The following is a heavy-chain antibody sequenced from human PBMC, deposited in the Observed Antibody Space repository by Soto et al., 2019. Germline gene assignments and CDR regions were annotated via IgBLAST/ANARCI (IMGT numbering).Heavy chain of an antibody. J-gene: IGHJ6*03. D-gene: IGHD5-18*01. CDR2: ISGSGGRT. Sequence: EVQLLESGGGLVQPGGSLRLSCAASGFTFSSYAMSWVRQAPGKGLEWVSAISGSGGRTYYADSVKGRFTISRDNSKNTLYLQMNSLRAEDTAVYYCATRSEPLWLIDYYYMDVWGKGTTVTVSS. CDR1: GFTFSSYA. V-gene: IGHV3-23*01. CDR3: ATRSEPLWLIDYYYMDV.